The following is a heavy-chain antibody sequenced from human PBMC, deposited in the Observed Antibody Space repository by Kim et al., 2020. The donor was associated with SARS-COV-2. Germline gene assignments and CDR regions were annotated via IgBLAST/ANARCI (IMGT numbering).Heavy chain of an antibody. D-gene: IGHD6-13*01. V-gene: IGHV4-39*07. J-gene: IGHJ6*02. CDR2: VYYSGSS. Sequence: SETLSLTCTVSGGSISGSSYYWGWIRQPPGKGLEWIGSVYYSGSSYYNPSLKSRVTISVDTSKNQFSLKLTSVTAADTAVYYCARVAAAGTYYYYGMDVWGQGTTVTVSS. CDR3: ARVAAAGTYYYYGMDV. CDR1: GGSISGSSYY.